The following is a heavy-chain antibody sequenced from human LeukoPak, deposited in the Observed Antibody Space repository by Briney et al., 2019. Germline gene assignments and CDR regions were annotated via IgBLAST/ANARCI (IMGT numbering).Heavy chain of an antibody. CDR2: ISSSSRDI. D-gene: IGHD1-26*01. V-gene: IGHV3-21*01. Sequence: PGGSLRLSCAASGFTFRSFWMNWVRQAPGKGLEWVAAISSSSRDIFYADSVKGRFSISRDNTQNSLSLQMSSLKAEDTAVYYCVREAAATLFDYWGQGTLVTVSS. J-gene: IGHJ4*02. CDR1: GFTFRSFW. CDR3: VREAAATLFDY.